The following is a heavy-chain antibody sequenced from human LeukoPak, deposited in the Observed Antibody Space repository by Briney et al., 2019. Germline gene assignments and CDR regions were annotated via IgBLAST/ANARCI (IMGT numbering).Heavy chain of an antibody. J-gene: IGHJ6*03. V-gene: IGHV1-8*01. CDR3: ARGRVVVVPAASSRKTHYYYYYMDV. Sequence: GASVKVSCQASGYTFTSYDINWVRRATGQGVEWMGWMNPNSGNTRYAQKFQGRVTMTRNTSISTAYMELSSLRSEDTAVYYCARGRVVVVPAASSRKTHYYYYYMDVWGKGTTVTVSS. CDR2: MNPNSGNT. CDR1: GYTFTSYD. D-gene: IGHD2-2*01.